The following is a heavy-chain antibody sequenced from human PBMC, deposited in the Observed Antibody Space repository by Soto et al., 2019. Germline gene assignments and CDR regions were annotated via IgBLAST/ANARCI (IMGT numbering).Heavy chain of an antibody. J-gene: IGHJ6*02. Sequence: ASVKVSCKASGYSFTGHYIHWVRQAPGQGLEWMGWINPNSGSTTYAQKFQGRVTMTRDTSISTAYMELSSLRSGDTAVYYCARDNRYFDWSVSDYVMDVWGQATMVTVS. D-gene: IGHD3-9*01. CDR1: GYSFTGHY. V-gene: IGHV1-2*02. CDR3: ARDNRYFDWSVSDYVMDV. CDR2: INPNSGST.